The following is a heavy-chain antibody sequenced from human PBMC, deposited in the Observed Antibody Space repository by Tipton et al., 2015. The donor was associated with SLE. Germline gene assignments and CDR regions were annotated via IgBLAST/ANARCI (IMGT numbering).Heavy chain of an antibody. J-gene: IGHJ5*02. V-gene: IGHV4-34*01. D-gene: IGHD6-19*01. CDR1: GGSFSGYY. CDR2: INHSGST. CDR3: ARENEGRTVAGPGWFDP. Sequence: TLSLTCAVYGGSFSGYYWSWIRQPPGKGLEWIGEINHSGSTNYNPSLKSRVTISVDTSKNQFSLKLSSVTAADTAVYYCARENEGRTVAGPGWFDPWGQGTLVTASS.